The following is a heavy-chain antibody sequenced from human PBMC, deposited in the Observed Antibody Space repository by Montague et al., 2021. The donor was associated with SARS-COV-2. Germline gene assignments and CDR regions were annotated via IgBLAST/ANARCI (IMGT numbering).Heavy chain of an antibody. J-gene: IGHJ4*02. Sequence: SETLSLTCTVSGVSVTDYYWSWIRQPPGKGLEWVGDVLYNKGTNFNPSLKSRVAISVDTSKNQFFLRLTSVTAADTALYYCVRHPHYDGLNGPLDFWGQGTLVTVSS. D-gene: IGHD3-9*01. CDR2: VLYNKGT. CDR1: GVSVTDYY. V-gene: IGHV4-59*08. CDR3: VRHPHYDGLNGPLDF.